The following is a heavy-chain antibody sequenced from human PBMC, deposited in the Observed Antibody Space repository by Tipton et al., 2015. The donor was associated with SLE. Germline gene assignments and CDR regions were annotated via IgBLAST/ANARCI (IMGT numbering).Heavy chain of an antibody. CDR1: GGSISSGSYY. Sequence: TLSLTCTVSGGSISSGSYYWSWIRQPAGKGLAWIGRIYTSGSTNYNPSLKSRVTISVDTSKNQFSLKLSSVTAADTAVYYCARDGGPPTGDRDYDYGMDVWGQGTTVTVSS. V-gene: IGHV4-61*02. D-gene: IGHD7-27*01. CDR3: ARDGGPPTGDRDYDYGMDV. J-gene: IGHJ6*02. CDR2: IYTSGST.